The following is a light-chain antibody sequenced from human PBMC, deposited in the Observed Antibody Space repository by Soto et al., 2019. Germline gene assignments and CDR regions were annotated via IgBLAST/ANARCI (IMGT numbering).Light chain of an antibody. CDR1: QSISSW. V-gene: IGKV1-5*01. CDR2: DAS. CDR3: QQYNSYSPLT. Sequence: DIQMTQSPSTLSASVGDRVTITCRASQSISSWLAWYQQKPGKAPKLLIYDASSLESGVPSRFSCSGSGTEFTLTISSLQPDAFATYYCQQYNSYSPLTFGQGTKVEIK. J-gene: IGKJ1*01.